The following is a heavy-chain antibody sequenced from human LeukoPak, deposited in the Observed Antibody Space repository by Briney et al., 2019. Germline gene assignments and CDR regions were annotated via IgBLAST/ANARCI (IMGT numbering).Heavy chain of an antibody. Sequence: SETLSLTCTVSGASITSYYWSWIRQPPGKALEWIGYIYYSGSTNYNPSLKSRVTISVDTSKNQFSLKLRSVTAGDTAVYYCASEVVTSIEYFQHWGQGTLVTVSS. CDR3: ASEVVTSIEYFQH. CDR2: IYYSGST. D-gene: IGHD2-21*02. V-gene: IGHV4-59*01. J-gene: IGHJ1*01. CDR1: GASITSYY.